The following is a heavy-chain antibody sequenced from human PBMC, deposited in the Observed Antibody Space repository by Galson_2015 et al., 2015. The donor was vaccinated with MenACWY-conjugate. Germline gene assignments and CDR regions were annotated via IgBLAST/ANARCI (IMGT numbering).Heavy chain of an antibody. Sequence: CLRLSCAGSGFIFSSHWMHWVRQLPGEGLIWVSRMNGDGSIIDYADSVKGRFTTSRDNAKNMVFLQMDRLRAEDTAVYYCVRALNGDADYWGQGTLVTVSS. J-gene: IGHJ4*02. CDR2: MNGDGSII. CDR1: GFIFSSHW. CDR3: VRALNGDADY. D-gene: IGHD2-21*02. V-gene: IGHV3-74*01.